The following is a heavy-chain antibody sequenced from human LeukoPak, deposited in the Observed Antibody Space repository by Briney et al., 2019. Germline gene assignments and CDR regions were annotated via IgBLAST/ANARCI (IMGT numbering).Heavy chain of an antibody. Sequence: SQTLSLTCAISGDSVSSNSAAWNWIRQSPSRGLGWLGRTYYRSKWYNDYAVSVKSRITINPDTSKNQFSLQPNSVTPEDTAVYYCARAGYDFQVKNYYYYYYMDVWGKGTTVTVSS. CDR3: ARAGYDFQVKNYYYYYYMDV. D-gene: IGHD5-12*01. V-gene: IGHV6-1*01. CDR1: GDSVSSNSAA. CDR2: TYYRSKWYN. J-gene: IGHJ6*03.